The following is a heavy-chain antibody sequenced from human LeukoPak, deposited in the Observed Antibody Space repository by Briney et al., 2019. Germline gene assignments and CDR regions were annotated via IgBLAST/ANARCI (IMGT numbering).Heavy chain of an antibody. CDR3: ARVGPYYYGSGSPLDAFDI. CDR2: INHSGST. D-gene: IGHD3-10*01. J-gene: IGHJ3*02. V-gene: IGHV4-34*01. CDR1: GGSFSGYY. Sequence: SETLSLTCAVYGGSFSGYYWSWIRPPPGKGLEWIGEINHSGSTNYNPSLKSRVTISVDTSKNQFSLKLSSVTAADTAVYYCARVGPYYYGSGSPLDAFDIWGQGTMVTVSS.